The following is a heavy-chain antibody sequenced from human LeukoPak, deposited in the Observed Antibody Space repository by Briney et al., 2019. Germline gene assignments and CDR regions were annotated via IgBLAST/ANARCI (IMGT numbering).Heavy chain of an antibody. CDR3: AKDVLYSRSPGWFDP. CDR2: ISSSSSYI. D-gene: IGHD6-13*01. V-gene: IGHV3-21*01. CDR1: GFTFSSYS. Sequence: GGSLRLSCAASGFTFSSYSMNWVRQAPGEGLEWVSSISSSSSYIYYADSVKGRFTISRDNAKNSLYLQMNSLRAEDTAVYYCAKDVLYSRSPGWFDPWGQGTLVTVSS. J-gene: IGHJ5*02.